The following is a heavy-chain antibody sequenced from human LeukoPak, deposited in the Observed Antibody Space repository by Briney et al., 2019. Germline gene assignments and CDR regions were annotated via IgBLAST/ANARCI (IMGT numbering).Heavy chain of an antibody. CDR3: TTGPISGTEFGELLYNYYYYYMDV. Sequence: SGGSLRLSCAASGFTFSNAWMSWVRQAPGKGLEWVGRIKSKTDGGTTDYAAPVKGRFTISRDDSKNTLYLQMNSLKTEDTAVYYCTTGPISGTEFGELLYNYYYYYMDVWGKGTTVTVSS. J-gene: IGHJ6*03. CDR2: IKSKTDGGTT. D-gene: IGHD3-10*01. V-gene: IGHV3-15*01. CDR1: GFTFSNAW.